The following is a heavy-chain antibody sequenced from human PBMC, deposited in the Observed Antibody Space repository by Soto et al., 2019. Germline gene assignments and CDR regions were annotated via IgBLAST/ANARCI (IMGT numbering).Heavy chain of an antibody. CDR3: ARGHQLVGYYFAY. Sequence: SETLSLTCAVYGGSFSGYYWSWIRQPPGKGLEWIGEINHSGSTNYNPSLKSRVTISVDTSKNQFSLKLSSVTAADTAVYYCARGHQLVGYYFAYWGQGTLVTVSS. CDR1: GGSFSGYY. D-gene: IGHD6-6*01. J-gene: IGHJ4*02. V-gene: IGHV4-34*01. CDR2: INHSGST.